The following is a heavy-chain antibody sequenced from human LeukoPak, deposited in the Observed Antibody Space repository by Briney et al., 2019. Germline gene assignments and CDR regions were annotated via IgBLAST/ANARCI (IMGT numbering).Heavy chain of an antibody. V-gene: IGHV4-38-2*02. CDR3: ARGDYRAYNWFDP. CDR2: IYHSGST. Sequence: SETLSLTCTVSGYSISSGYYWGWIRQPPGKGLEWIGSIYHSGSTYYNPSLKSRVTISVDTSKNQFSLKLSSVTAADTAVYYCARGDYRAYNWFDPWGQGTLVTVSS. D-gene: IGHD4-11*01. CDR1: GYSISSGYY. J-gene: IGHJ5*02.